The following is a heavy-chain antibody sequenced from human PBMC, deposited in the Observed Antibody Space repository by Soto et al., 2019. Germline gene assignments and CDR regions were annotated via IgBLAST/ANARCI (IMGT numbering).Heavy chain of an antibody. D-gene: IGHD1-20*01. CDR2: ISSRGSLT. CDR1: GFSFGDYY. Sequence: GGSLRLSCSASGFSFGDYYMTWIRQAPGKGLEWLCSISSRGSLTKYADSGKGRFTVSRDNSKNSLYLQLNDLRADDTAVYYCARVPYNWSDGVFWHFALWGRGTLVTVSS. CDR3: ARVPYNWSDGVFWHFAL. V-gene: IGHV3-11*06. J-gene: IGHJ2*01.